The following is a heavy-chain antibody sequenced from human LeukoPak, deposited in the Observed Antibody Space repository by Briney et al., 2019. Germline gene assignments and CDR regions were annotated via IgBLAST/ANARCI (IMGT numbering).Heavy chain of an antibody. D-gene: IGHD6-6*01. J-gene: IGHJ4*02. Sequence: GGSLRLSCAVSGFTFTTYWMSWVRQAPGKGLEWLANINQDGSVKYYVDSLKDRFTIYRDNPKDSLYLQVNSLRAEDTAIYYCARIGYSSSSNDWWGQGTLVTVSS. CDR2: INQDGSVK. CDR1: GFTFTTYW. V-gene: IGHV3-7*01. CDR3: ARIGYSSSSNDW.